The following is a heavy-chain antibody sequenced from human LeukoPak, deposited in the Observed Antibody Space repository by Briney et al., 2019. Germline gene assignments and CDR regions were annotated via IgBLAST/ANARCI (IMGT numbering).Heavy chain of an antibody. Sequence: SETLSLTCTVSGGSISSNGYYWGWIRQPPGKGLEWIGYIYYSGSTNYNPSLKSRVTISVDTSKNQFSLKLSSVTAADTAVYYCATDDSSGYHDYWGQGTLVTVSS. CDR1: GGSISSNGYY. CDR3: ATDDSSGYHDY. V-gene: IGHV4-61*05. D-gene: IGHD3-22*01. CDR2: IYYSGST. J-gene: IGHJ4*02.